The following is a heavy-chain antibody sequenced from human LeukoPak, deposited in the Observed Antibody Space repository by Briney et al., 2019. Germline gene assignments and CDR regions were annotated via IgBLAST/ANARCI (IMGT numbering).Heavy chain of an antibody. Sequence: SGPTLVNPTQTLTLTCTFSGFSLSTSGMCVSWIRQPPGKALEWLARIDWDDDKYYSTSLKTRLTISKDTSKNQVVLTMTNMDPVDTATYYCARGISYGPSTNFDYWGQGTLVTVSS. CDR3: ARGISYGPSTNFDY. V-gene: IGHV2-70*11. CDR1: GFSLSTSGMC. D-gene: IGHD5-18*01. CDR2: IDWDDDK. J-gene: IGHJ4*02.